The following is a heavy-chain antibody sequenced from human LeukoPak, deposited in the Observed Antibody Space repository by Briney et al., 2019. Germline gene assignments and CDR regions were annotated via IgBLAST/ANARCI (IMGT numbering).Heavy chain of an antibody. CDR2: ISHSGST. J-gene: IGHJ6*02. CDR3: ARIIVVVPAATENYYYYYGMDV. D-gene: IGHD2-2*01. V-gene: IGHV4-34*01. CDR1: GGSFSGYY. Sequence: PSETLSLTCAVYGGSFSGYYWSWVRQPPGKGLEWIGEISHSGSTNYNPSLKSRVTISVDTSKNQFSLKLSSVTAADTAVYYCARIIVVVPAATENYYYYYGMDVWGQGTTVTVSS.